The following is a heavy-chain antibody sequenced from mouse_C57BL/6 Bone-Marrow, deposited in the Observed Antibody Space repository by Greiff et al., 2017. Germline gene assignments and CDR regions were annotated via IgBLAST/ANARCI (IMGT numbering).Heavy chain of an antibody. D-gene: IGHD1-1*01. Sequence: EVQLQQSGPELVKPGASVKIPCKASGYTFTDYNMDWVKQSHGKSLEWIGDINPNNGGTIYNQKFKGKATLTVDKSSSTAYMELRSLTSEDTAVYYCVRGGSGGYFDVWGTGTTVTVSS. CDR2: INPNNGGT. J-gene: IGHJ1*03. V-gene: IGHV1-18*01. CDR1: GYTFTDYN. CDR3: VRGGSGGYFDV.